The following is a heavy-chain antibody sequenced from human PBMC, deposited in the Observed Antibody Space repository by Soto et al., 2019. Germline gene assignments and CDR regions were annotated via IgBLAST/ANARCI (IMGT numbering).Heavy chain of an antibody. CDR1: GGSFSGYY. CDR2: INHSGSP. V-gene: IGHV4-34*01. CDR3: ATANWSHHYFDP. D-gene: IGHD1-1*01. J-gene: IGHJ5*02. Sequence: SETLSLTCAVYGGSFSGYYWSWLRQPPGKGLEWIGEINHSGSPNYNPSLKSRVAISVDTSKNQFSLKMTPVTAADTAVYYCATANWSHHYFDPWGQGTLVTVSS.